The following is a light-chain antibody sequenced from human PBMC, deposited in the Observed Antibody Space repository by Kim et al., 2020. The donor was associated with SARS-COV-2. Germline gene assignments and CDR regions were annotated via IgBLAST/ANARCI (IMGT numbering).Light chain of an antibody. V-gene: IGKV3-15*01. CDR3: QQYNDWPPIT. CDR2: GAS. J-gene: IGKJ5*01. Sequence: PGERVTLSGRASQSVSSNLAWYQQKSGQPPRLLISGASTRATGIPARFSGRGSGTEFTLTISSLQSEDFAVYYCQQYNDWPPITFGQGTRLEIK. CDR1: QSVSSN.